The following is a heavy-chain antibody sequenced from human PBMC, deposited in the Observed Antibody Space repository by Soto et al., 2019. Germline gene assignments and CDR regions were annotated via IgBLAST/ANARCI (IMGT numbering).Heavy chain of an antibody. Sequence: QLQLQESGPRLVKPSETLSLTCSVSGGSISSSSYSWGWIRQPPGKGLEWIGTIYYSGSTHYNPSLGGRVAISADTPNNQVSLRLSSVTAADTAVYYCGRQPGHCGSTTCFGYYSVDVWGQGTTVTVS. J-gene: IGHJ6*02. D-gene: IGHD2-2*01. CDR1: GGSISSSSYS. CDR2: IYYSGST. CDR3: GRQPGHCGSTTCFGYYSVDV. V-gene: IGHV4-39*01.